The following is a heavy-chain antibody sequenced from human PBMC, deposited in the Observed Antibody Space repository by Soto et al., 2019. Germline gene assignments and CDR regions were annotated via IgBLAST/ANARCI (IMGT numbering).Heavy chain of an antibody. CDR2: IYYSGST. Sequence: SETLSLTCPVSGCSISSGGHYWSWIRQHPGKGLEWIGYIYYSGSTYYNPSLKSRVTISVDTSKNQFSLKLSSVTAADTAVYYCARSIGPRGDSFDYWGQGTLVTVSS. J-gene: IGHJ4*02. CDR1: GCSISSGGHY. V-gene: IGHV4-31*03. CDR3: ARSIGPRGDSFDY. D-gene: IGHD2-15*01.